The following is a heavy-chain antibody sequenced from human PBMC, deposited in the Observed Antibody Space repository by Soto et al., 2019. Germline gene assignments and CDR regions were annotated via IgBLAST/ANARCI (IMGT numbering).Heavy chain of an antibody. CDR2: INPNSGGT. Sequence: PRASVKVSCKASGYTFTGYYMHWVRQAPGQGLEWMGWINPNSGGTNYAQKFQGRVTMTRDASISTAYMELSRLRSDDTAVYYCARRVVAGPLYFDYWGQGTLVTVSS. CDR3: ARRVVAGPLYFDY. V-gene: IGHV1-2*02. J-gene: IGHJ4*02. D-gene: IGHD6-19*01. CDR1: GYTFTGYY.